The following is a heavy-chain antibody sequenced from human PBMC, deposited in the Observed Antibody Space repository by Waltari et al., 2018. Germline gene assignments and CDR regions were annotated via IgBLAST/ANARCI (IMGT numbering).Heavy chain of an antibody. J-gene: IGHJ4*02. CDR2: VDPEDGTT. V-gene: IGHV1-69-2*01. CDR3: ASERRHYFGSGSPHSYDS. D-gene: IGHD3-10*01. Sequence: EVQLVQSGAEVKKPGATVTISCKVSGYTFSDYYMHWIQQAPGKGLEWMGLVDPEDGTTTYAENCQGRVSITADTATDTVYMELSSLRSEDTAVYYCASERRHYFGSGSPHSYDSWGQGTLVTVSS. CDR1: GYTFSDYY.